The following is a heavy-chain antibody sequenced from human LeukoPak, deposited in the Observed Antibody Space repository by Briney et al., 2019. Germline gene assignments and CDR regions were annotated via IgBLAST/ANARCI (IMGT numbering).Heavy chain of an antibody. CDR2: IKQDGSEK. Sequence: GGSLRLSCAASGFSFSNYWMSWVRQAPGKGLEWVANIKQDGSEKNYVDSVKGRFSISRDNAKNSLYLQMNSLRAEDTAVYYCARDRRGLFAYYFDYWGQGTLVTVSS. V-gene: IGHV3-7*01. CDR3: ARDRRGLFAYYFDY. J-gene: IGHJ4*02. CDR1: GFSFSNYW. D-gene: IGHD3-10*01.